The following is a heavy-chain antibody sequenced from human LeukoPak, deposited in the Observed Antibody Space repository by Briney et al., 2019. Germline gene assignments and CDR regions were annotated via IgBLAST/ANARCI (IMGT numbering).Heavy chain of an antibody. CDR3: VRGDYGDYTLFDY. D-gene: IGHD4-17*01. Sequence: GGSLRLSCAASGFTVSSNYLNWVRQAPGEGLEWASVIYSGGSTYYADSVKGRSTISRDNSKNTLYLQMNSLRAEDTAVYYCVRGDYGDYTLFDYWGQGTLVTVSS. V-gene: IGHV3-53*01. J-gene: IGHJ4*02. CDR2: IYSGGST. CDR1: GFTVSSNY.